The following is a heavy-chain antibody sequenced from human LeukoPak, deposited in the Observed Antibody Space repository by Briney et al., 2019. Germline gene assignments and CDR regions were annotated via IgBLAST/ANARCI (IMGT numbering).Heavy chain of an antibody. Sequence: ASVKVSCKASGYTFTRYFMHWVRQAPGQGLEWMGVINPSDGGTSYAQKFQGRVTMTRDTSASTLYMELSSLRSEDTAVYYCARDVDSTNRFDPWGQGTLVTVSS. J-gene: IGHJ5*02. D-gene: IGHD2-8*01. V-gene: IGHV1-46*01. CDR1: GYTFTRYF. CDR2: INPSDGGT. CDR3: ARDVDSTNRFDP.